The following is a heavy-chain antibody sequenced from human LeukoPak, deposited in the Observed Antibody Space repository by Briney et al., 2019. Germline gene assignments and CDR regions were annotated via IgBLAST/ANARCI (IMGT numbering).Heavy chain of an antibody. V-gene: IGHV3-48*03. CDR2: ISSSGSTI. Sequence: AGGSLRLSCAASGFTFSSYEMNWVRQAPGKGLEWVSYISSSGSTIYYADSVKGRFTISRDNSKNTLYLHINSLRAEDTALYYCVKDNPLDYWGQGTLVIVSS. CDR1: GFTFSSYE. CDR3: VKDNPLDY. D-gene: IGHD1-14*01. J-gene: IGHJ4*02.